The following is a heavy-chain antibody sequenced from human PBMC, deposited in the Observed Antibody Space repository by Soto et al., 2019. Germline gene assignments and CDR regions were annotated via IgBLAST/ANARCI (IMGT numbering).Heavy chain of an antibody. J-gene: IGHJ4*02. Sequence: GGSLRLSCAASGFSFSDYYMSWIRQAPGKGLEWVAYMSSSGDYINYGVSVKGRFTISRDNARNSRFLQMNSLRAEDTAVYYWARGGPRGGSKGTLVNYWGQGTLVTVSS. CDR3: ARGGPRGGSKGTLVNY. V-gene: IGHV3-11*01. CDR2: MSSSGDYI. D-gene: IGHD3-16*02. CDR1: GFSFSDYY.